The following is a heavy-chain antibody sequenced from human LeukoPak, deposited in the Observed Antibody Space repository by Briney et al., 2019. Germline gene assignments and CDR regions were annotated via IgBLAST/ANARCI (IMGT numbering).Heavy chain of an antibody. J-gene: IGHJ6*03. CDR1: GGPFSGYS. CDR3: ARVRLPPYYYYFYYMDV. V-gene: IGHV4-34*01. CDR2: INHSGTT. Sequence: SETLSLTCAVYGGPFSGYSWTWIRQPPGKGLEWIGEINHSGTTDYNPSLQSRVTISLDTSKNQFSLKVTSVTAADTAVYYCARVRLPPYYYYFYYMDVWGTGTTVTVSS. D-gene: IGHD5-18*01.